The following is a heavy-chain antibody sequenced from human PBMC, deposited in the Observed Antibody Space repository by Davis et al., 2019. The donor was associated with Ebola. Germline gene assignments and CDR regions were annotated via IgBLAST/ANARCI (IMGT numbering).Heavy chain of an antibody. Sequence: GESLKISCAASGFTFSSYAMHWVRQAPGKGLVWVSRINSDGSSTSYADSVKGRFTISRDNAKNTLYLQMNSLRAEDTAVYYCARAQFPTTSDHWGQGTLVTVSS. V-gene: IGHV3-74*01. CDR1: GFTFSSYA. CDR2: INSDGSST. D-gene: IGHD1-1*01. CDR3: ARAQFPTTSDH. J-gene: IGHJ4*02.